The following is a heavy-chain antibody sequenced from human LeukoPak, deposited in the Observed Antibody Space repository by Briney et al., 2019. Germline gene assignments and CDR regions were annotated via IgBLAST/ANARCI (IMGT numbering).Heavy chain of an antibody. Sequence: GGSLRLSCAASGFTFSSYGMHWVRQAPGKGPEWVTFIRFDGSIKYYADSVKGRFTISRDNSKNTLYLQMNSLRGEDTAVYYCAKSSHTSGWYVTPDYWGQGTLVTVSS. J-gene: IGHJ4*02. V-gene: IGHV3-30*02. CDR1: GFTFSSYG. CDR2: IRFDGSIK. D-gene: IGHD6-19*01. CDR3: AKSSHTSGWYVTPDY.